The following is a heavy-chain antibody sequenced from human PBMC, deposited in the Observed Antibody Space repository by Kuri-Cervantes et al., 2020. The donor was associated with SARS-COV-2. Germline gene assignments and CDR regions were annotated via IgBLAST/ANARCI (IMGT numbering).Heavy chain of an antibody. V-gene: IGHV3-7*05. Sequence: ESLKISCAASGFTFANYYMNWVRQSPGKGLEWVAKINFDGSDKYYVAFVRRRFTISRDNAKHLLFLQLNSLTAADTAEYYCARSYDVRYVAFDHWGPGTLVTVSS. CDR2: INFDGSDK. CDR1: GFTFANYY. J-gene: IGHJ4*02. D-gene: IGHD3-10*02. CDR3: ARSYDVRYVAFDH.